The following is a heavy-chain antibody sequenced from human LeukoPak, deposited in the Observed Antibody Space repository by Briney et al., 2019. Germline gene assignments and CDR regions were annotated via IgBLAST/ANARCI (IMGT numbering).Heavy chain of an antibody. V-gene: IGHV3-23*01. Sequence: GGSLRLSWSASGFTFSSHAMSWVRQAPGKGLEWVSSISGFVYNIYYADSVKGRFTISRDNSKNTLYLQMNSLRAEDTAVYYCATGSVRYSASWYSQEGDYWGQGTLVTVSS. CDR3: ATGSVRYSASWYSQEGDY. D-gene: IGHD6-13*01. CDR1: GFTFSSHA. CDR2: ISGFVYNI. J-gene: IGHJ4*02.